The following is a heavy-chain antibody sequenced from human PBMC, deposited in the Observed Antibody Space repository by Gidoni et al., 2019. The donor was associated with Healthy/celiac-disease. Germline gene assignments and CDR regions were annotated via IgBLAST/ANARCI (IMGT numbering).Heavy chain of an antibody. D-gene: IGHD3-9*01. V-gene: IGHV3-11*01. CDR2: ISSSGSTI. CDR1: GFTFSAYY. J-gene: IGHJ6*03. Sequence: QVQLVESGGGLVKPGGSLRLSCASSGFTFSAYYLSWIRQAPGKGLDWVSYISSSGSTIYYADSVKGRFTISRDNAKNSLYLQMNSLRAEDTAVYYCARDGGYTISPLAQGFNMDVWGKGTTVTVSS. CDR3: ARDGGYTISPLAQGFNMDV.